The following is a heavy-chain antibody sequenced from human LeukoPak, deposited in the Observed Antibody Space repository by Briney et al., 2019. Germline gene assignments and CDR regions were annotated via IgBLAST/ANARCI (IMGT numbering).Heavy chain of an antibody. CDR3: AADLGSGWSNP. CDR1: GFTFSKSA. CDR2: VVVGSNNR. V-gene: IGHV1-58*02. Sequence: SVKVSCKTSGFTFSKSAIQWVRQTRGQRPEWIGWVVVGSNNRIYAQKFQERVTVSRDMSTSTAYMELSSLRPDDTAVYYCAADLGSGWSNPWGQGTLITVSS. J-gene: IGHJ5*02. D-gene: IGHD3-10*01.